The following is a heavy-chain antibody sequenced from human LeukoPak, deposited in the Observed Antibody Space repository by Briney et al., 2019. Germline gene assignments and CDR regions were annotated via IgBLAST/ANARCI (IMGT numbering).Heavy chain of an antibody. CDR2: IRYDGSNK. V-gene: IGHV3-30*02. Sequence: GGSLRLSCAAPGFTFSSHGMHWVRQAPGKGQEGVAFIRYDGSNKYYADSVKGRFTISIDNSKNTLYLQMNSVIAEDTAVYYCAKYDSYGSGPYGMDVWGQGTTVTVSS. CDR1: GFTFSSHG. CDR3: AKYDSYGSGPYGMDV. J-gene: IGHJ6*02. D-gene: IGHD3-10*01.